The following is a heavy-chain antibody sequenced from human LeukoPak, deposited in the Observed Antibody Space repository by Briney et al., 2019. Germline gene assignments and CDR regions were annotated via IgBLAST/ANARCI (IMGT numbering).Heavy chain of an antibody. V-gene: IGHV4-34*01. CDR2: INHSGST. J-gene: IGHJ5*02. Sequence: GSLRLSCAASGFTFSSYAMSWVRQAPGKGLEWIGEINHSGSTNYNPSLKSRVTISVDTSKNQFSLKLSSVTAADTAVYYCARGGIMITFGGVSNWFDPWGQGTLVTVSS. CDR1: GFTFSSYA. CDR3: ARGGIMITFGGVSNWFDP. D-gene: IGHD3-16*01.